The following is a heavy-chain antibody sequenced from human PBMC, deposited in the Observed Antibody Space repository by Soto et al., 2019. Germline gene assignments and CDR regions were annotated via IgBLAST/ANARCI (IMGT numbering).Heavy chain of an antibody. CDR1: GYSFTSYW. V-gene: IGHV5-51*01. Sequence: PGESLKISCKGSGYSFTSYWIGWVRQMPGKGLEWMGIIYPGDSDTRYSPSFQGQVTISADKSISTAYLQWSSLKASDTAMYYCARHNQWRARKRPPPGYYYGMDVWGQGTTVTVSS. CDR2: IYPGDSDT. J-gene: IGHJ6*02. D-gene: IGHD6-19*01. CDR3: ARHNQWRARKRPPPGYYYGMDV.